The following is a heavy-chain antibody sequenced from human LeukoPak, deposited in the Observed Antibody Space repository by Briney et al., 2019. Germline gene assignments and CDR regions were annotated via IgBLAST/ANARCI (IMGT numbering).Heavy chain of an antibody. D-gene: IGHD3-16*02. V-gene: IGHV3-48*03. CDR2: ISSSGSTI. J-gene: IGHJ4*02. CDR3: ARGWYDYVWGSYPWPFDY. CDR1: GFTFSSYE. Sequence: PGGSLRLSCAASGFTFSSYEMNWVRQAPGKGLEWVSYISSSGSTIYYADSVKGRFTISRENAKNSLYLQMNSLRAEDTAVYYCARGWYDYVWGSYPWPFDYWGQGTLVTVSS.